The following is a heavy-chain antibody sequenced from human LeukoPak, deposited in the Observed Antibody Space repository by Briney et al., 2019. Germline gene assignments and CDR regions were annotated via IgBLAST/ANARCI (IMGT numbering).Heavy chain of an antibody. CDR2: IYYSGST. CDR3: ARSGRGSSAGFDY. Sequence: SETLSLTCTVSGGSISSYYWSWIRQPPGKGLEWIGYIYYSGSTNYTPSLKSRITISVDTSRDQFSLKLNSVTAADTAVYYCARSGRGSSAGFDYWGQGTLVTVSS. J-gene: IGHJ4*02. V-gene: IGHV4-59*01. D-gene: IGHD3-10*01. CDR1: GGSISSYY.